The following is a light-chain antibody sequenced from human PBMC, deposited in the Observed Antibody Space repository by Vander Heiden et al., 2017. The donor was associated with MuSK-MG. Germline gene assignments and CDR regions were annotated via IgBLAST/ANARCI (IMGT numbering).Light chain of an antibody. Sequence: EIVMTQSPATLSVSPGERATLSCRASQSVSSNLAWYQQKPGQAPRLLIYGASTRATGIPARFSGSGSGTDFTLTISSLQSEDFAVYYCQQDNNWPRTFGQGTKLEIK. CDR2: GAS. CDR1: QSVSSN. CDR3: QQDNNWPRT. J-gene: IGKJ2*01. V-gene: IGKV3-15*01.